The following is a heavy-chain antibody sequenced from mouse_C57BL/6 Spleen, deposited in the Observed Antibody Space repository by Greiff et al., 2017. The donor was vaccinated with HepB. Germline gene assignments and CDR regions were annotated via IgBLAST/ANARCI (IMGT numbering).Heavy chain of an antibody. V-gene: IGHV5-9-1*02. D-gene: IGHD1-1*01. J-gene: IGHJ2*01. CDR2: ISSGGDYI. CDR3: TRDDGSSFIFDY. CDR1: GFTFSSYA. Sequence: DVMLVESGEGLVKPGGSLKLSCAASGFTFSSYAMSWVRQTPEKRLEWVAYISSGGDYIYYADTVKGRFTISRDNARNTLYLQMSSLKSEDTAMYYCTRDDGSSFIFDYWGQGTTLTVSS.